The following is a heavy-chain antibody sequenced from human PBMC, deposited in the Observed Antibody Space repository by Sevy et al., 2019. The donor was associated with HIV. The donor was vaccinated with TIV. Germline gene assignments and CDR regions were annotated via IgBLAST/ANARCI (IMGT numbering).Heavy chain of an antibody. V-gene: IGHV3-23*01. CDR1: QFTFSTDA. Sequence: GGSLRLSCTASQFTFSTDAMSWVRQAPGKGLEWVSIISGSGTSTYYADSVKDRFSISRDNSRGTLHLQMNSPRAEDTALYYCAKDRGGYCSGGTCYGDAFDFWGPGTMVTVSS. J-gene: IGHJ3*01. CDR2: ISGSGTST. D-gene: IGHD2-15*01. CDR3: AKDRGGYCSGGTCYGDAFDF.